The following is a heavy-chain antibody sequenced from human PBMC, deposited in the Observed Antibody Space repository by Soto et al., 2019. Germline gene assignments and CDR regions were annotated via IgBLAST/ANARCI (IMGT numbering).Heavy chain of an antibody. CDR2: MNPNGGNT. CDR1: GYTFTSYD. V-gene: IGHV1-8*01. D-gene: IGHD4-17*01. CDR3: ARGYGERKYYYYGMDV. J-gene: IGHJ6*02. Sequence: ASVKVSCKASGYTFTSYDINWVRQATGQGLEWMGWMNPNGGNTGYAQKFQGRVTMTRNTSISTAYMELSSLRSEDTAVYYCARGYGERKYYYYGMDVWGQGTTVT.